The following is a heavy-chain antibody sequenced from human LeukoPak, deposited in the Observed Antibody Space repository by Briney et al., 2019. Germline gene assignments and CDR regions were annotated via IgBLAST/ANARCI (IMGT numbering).Heavy chain of an antibody. D-gene: IGHD6-19*01. Sequence: GGSLRLSCAASGFTFSSYAMHWVRQAPGKGLEWVAVISYDGSNKYYADSVKGRFTISRDNAKNTLYLQMNSLRAEDTAVYYCASTGQWLADFDYWGQGTLVTVSS. V-gene: IGHV3-30-3*01. CDR3: ASTGQWLADFDY. CDR1: GFTFSSYA. J-gene: IGHJ4*02. CDR2: ISYDGSNK.